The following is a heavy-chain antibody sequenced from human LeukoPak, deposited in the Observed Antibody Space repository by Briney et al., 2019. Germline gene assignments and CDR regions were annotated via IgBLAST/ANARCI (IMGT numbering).Heavy chain of an antibody. V-gene: IGHV4-61*01. J-gene: IGHJ4*02. CDR3: ARDLAAAGTGYFDY. Sequence: SETLSLTCTVSGGSISSSSYYWGWIRQPPGKGLEWIGYIYYSGSTNYNPSLKSRVTISVDTSKNQFSLKLSSVTAADTAVYYCARDLAAAGTGYFDYWGQGTLVTVSS. D-gene: IGHD6-13*01. CDR2: IYYSGST. CDR1: GGSISSSSYY.